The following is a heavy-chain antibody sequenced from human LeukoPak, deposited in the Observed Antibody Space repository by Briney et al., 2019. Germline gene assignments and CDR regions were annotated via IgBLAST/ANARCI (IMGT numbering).Heavy chain of an antibody. Sequence: ASVKVSCKASGYTFTGYGISWVRQAPGQGLEWMGWISAYNGNTNYAQKLQGRVTMTTDTSTSTAYMELRSLRSDDTAVYYCAREYCSSTSCYNLDYWGQGTLVTVSS. D-gene: IGHD2-2*02. V-gene: IGHV1-18*01. CDR2: ISAYNGNT. CDR3: AREYCSSTSCYNLDY. CDR1: GYTFTGYG. J-gene: IGHJ4*02.